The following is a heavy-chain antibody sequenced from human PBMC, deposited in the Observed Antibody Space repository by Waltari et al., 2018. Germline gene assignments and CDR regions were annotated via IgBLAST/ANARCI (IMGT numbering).Heavy chain of an antibody. J-gene: IGHJ3*02. CDR2: IYYSGST. CDR3: ARLQIRLGYCTNGVCPDAFDI. V-gene: IGHV4-39*01. Sequence: QLQLQESGPGLVKPSETLSLTCTVSGGSISSSSYYWGWIRQPPGKGLEWIGSIYYSGSTYYNPSLKSRVTISVDTSKNQFSLKLSSVTAADTAVYYCARLQIRLGYCTNGVCPDAFDIWGQGTMVTVSS. D-gene: IGHD2-8*01. CDR1: GGSISSSSYY.